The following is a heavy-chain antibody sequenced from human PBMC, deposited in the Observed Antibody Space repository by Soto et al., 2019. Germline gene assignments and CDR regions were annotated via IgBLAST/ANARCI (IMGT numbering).Heavy chain of an antibody. J-gene: IGHJ4*02. V-gene: IGHV3-30-3*01. CDR3: ASPPNYISGWYGIDY. D-gene: IGHD6-19*01. CDR1: GFTFSSYA. Sequence: QVQLVESGGGVVQPGRSLRLSCAASGFTFSSYAMHWVRQAPGKGLEWVAVISYDGSNKYYADSVKGRFTISRDNSKNTLYLQMNSLRAEDTAVYYCASPPNYISGWYGIDYWGQGTLVTVSS. CDR2: ISYDGSNK.